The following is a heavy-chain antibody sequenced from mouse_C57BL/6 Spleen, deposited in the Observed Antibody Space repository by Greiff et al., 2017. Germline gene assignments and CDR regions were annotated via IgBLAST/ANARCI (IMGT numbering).Heavy chain of an antibody. CDR1: GYTFTSYD. V-gene: IGHV1-85*01. CDR2: IYPRDGST. J-gene: IGHJ3*01. CDR3: AKGFRVESSWFAY. D-gene: IGHD1-1*01. Sequence: QVQLQQSGPELVKPGASVKLSCKASGYTFTSYDINWVKQRPGQGLEWIGWIYPRDGSTKYNEKFKGKATLTVDTSSSTAYMELHILTSEDSAVYFCAKGFRVESSWFAYWGQGTLVTVSA.